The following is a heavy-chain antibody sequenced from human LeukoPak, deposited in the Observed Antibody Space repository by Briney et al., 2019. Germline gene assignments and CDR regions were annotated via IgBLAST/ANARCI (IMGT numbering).Heavy chain of an antibody. CDR1: GGSISSGDCY. CDR3: ARVDDSGYVFDY. V-gene: IGHV4-30-4*01. J-gene: IGHJ4*02. Sequence: SETLSLTCTVSGGSISSGDCYWSWIRQPPGKGLEWIGYIYYSGSTYYNPSLKSRVTISVDTSKNQFSLKLSSVTAADTAVYYCARVDDSGYVFDYWGQGTLVTVSS. CDR2: IYYSGST. D-gene: IGHD5-12*01.